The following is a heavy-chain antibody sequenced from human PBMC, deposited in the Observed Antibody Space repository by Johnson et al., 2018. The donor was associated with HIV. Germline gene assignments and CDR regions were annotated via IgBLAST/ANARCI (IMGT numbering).Heavy chain of an antibody. D-gene: IGHD5-24*01. V-gene: IGHV3-13*01. J-gene: IGHJ3*02. CDR3: AKIPGDGYNSAHRGGAFDI. CDR2: IGTAGDT. Sequence: VHLVESGGGVVQPGGSLRLSCAASGFTFSSYGMHWVRQAPGKGLEWVSAIGTAGDTYYPGSVKGRFTISRENAKNSLYLQMNSLRAGDTAVYYCAKIPGDGYNSAHRGGAFDIWGQGTMVTVSS. CDR1: GFTFSSYG.